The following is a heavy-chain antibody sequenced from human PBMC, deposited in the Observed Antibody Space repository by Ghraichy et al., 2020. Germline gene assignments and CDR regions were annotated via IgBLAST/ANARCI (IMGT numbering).Heavy chain of an antibody. Sequence: ASVKVSCKASGYTFTSYYMHWVRQAPGQGLEWMGIINPSGGSTSYAQKFQGRVTMTRDTSTSTVYMELSSLRSEDTAVYYCARDTSPGEVQVGDDYWGQGTLVTVSS. CDR2: INPSGGST. CDR3: ARDTSPGEVQVGDDY. J-gene: IGHJ4*02. V-gene: IGHV1-46*03. D-gene: IGHD2-8*02. CDR1: GYTFTSYY.